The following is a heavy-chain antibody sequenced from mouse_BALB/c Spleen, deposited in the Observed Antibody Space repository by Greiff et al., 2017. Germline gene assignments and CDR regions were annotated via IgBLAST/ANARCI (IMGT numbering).Heavy chain of an antibody. D-gene: IGHD2-1*01. J-gene: IGHJ1*01. Sequence: EVKLVESGGGLVKPGGSLKLSCAASGFTFSSYAMSWVRQSPEKRLEWVAEISSGGSYTYYPDTVTGRFTISRDNAKNTLYLEMSSLRSEDTAMYYCARSTPWRYFDVWGAGTTVTVSS. CDR1: GFTFSSYA. CDR2: ISSGGSYT. CDR3: ARSTPWRYFDV. V-gene: IGHV5-9-4*01.